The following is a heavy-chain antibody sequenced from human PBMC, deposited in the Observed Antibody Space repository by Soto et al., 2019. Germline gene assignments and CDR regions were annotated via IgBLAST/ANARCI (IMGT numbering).Heavy chain of an antibody. V-gene: IGHV3-33*01. CDR2: IWYDGSKK. CDR3: ARGQPSPYYYYYYMDV. Sequence: QVLLVESGGGVVQPGRSLRLSCAASGFTFSSYGMHWVRQAPGKGLEWVAVIWYDGSKKYHADSVKGRFTISRDNSKNTLYLQMNNLRAEDTAVYYCARGQPSPYYYYYYMDVWGKGTTVTVSS. CDR1: GFTFSSYG. J-gene: IGHJ6*03.